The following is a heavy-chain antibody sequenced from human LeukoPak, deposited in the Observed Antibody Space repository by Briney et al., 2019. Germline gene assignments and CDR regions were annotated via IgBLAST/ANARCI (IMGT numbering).Heavy chain of an antibody. V-gene: IGHV3-23*01. D-gene: IGHD5-24*01. CDR1: GFTFSSYA. Sequence: PGGSLRLSCAASGFTFSSYAMSWVRQAPGKGLEWVSGSGDSTYYADSVKGRFTISRDNSKNTLYLQMNSLRAEDTAVYYCAKGWRDGYMGRFYYMDVWGKGTTVTVSS. J-gene: IGHJ6*03. CDR2: SGDST. CDR3: AKGWRDGYMGRFYYMDV.